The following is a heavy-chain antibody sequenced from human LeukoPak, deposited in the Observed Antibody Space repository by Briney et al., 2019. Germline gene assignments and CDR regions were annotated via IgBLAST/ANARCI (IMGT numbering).Heavy chain of an antibody. V-gene: IGHV3-48*02. D-gene: IGHD5-18*01. CDR3: ARGDTAIDY. CDR2: ISSGSTTI. Sequence: GGSLRLSCAASGFTFSSYSMNWVRQAPGKGLEWVSYISSGSTTIYYADSVKGRFTISRDNARKSLYLQMNSLGDEDTAVYYCARGDTAIDYSGQGTLVTVSS. J-gene: IGHJ4*02. CDR1: GFTFSSYS.